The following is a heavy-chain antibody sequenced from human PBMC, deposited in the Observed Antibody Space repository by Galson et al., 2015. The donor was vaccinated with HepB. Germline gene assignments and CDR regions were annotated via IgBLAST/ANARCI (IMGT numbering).Heavy chain of an antibody. CDR3: ARAMSRGYSYGYPSHFDY. CDR1: GFTVSSNY. D-gene: IGHD5-18*01. CDR2: IYSGGST. V-gene: IGHV3-66*01. J-gene: IGHJ4*02. Sequence: SLRLSCAASGFTVSSNYMSWVRQAPGKGLEWVSVIYSGGSTYYADSVKGRFTISRDNSKNTLYLQMNSLRAEDTAVYYCARAMSRGYSYGYPSHFDYWGQGTLVTVSS.